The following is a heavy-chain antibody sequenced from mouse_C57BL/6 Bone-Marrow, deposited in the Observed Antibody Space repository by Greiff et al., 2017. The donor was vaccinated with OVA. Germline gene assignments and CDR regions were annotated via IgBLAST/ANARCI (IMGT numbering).Heavy chain of an antibody. D-gene: IGHD1-1*02. J-gene: IGHJ4*01. Sequence: QVQLKESGAELVRPGASVTLSCKASGYTFTDYEMHWVKQTPVHGLEWIGAIDPETGGTAYNQKFKGKAILTADKSSSTAYMELRSLTSEDSAVYYCTRSLSGDDMDYWGQGTTVTVSS. V-gene: IGHV1-15*01. CDR1: GYTFTDYE. CDR2: IDPETGGT. CDR3: TRSLSGDDMDY.